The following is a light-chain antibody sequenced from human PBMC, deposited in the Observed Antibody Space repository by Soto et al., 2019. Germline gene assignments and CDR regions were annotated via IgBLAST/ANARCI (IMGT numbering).Light chain of an antibody. V-gene: IGKV1-39*01. J-gene: IGKJ1*01. CDR2: AAS. CDR3: QQSYSGLVA. CDR1: QSISKS. Sequence: DFQVTQSPSSLSASVGDRVTITCRASQSISKSLNWYQQKPGKAPELLIYAASTLQSGVPSRFSGSGSGTDFTLTISSLQPEDSASYYFQQSYSGLVAFGQGTKVEIK.